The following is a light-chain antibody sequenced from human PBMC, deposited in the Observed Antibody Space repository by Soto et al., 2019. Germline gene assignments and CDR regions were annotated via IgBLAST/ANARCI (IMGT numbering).Light chain of an antibody. J-gene: IGKJ3*01. Sequence: DIQMTQSPSTLSASVGDRVTITCRASQSISSWLAWYQQKPGKAPKLLIYDASSLESGVPSRFSGSGSGTEFTLTISSLQPDDFATYYCQQYNSYSGGTFGPGTKVDNK. V-gene: IGKV1-5*01. CDR1: QSISSW. CDR2: DAS. CDR3: QQYNSYSGGT.